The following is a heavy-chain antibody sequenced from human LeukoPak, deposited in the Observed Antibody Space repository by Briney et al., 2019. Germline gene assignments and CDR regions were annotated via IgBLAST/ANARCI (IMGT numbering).Heavy chain of an antibody. CDR1: GFTFSSYA. J-gene: IGHJ5*02. D-gene: IGHD6-13*01. V-gene: IGHV3-30*14. CDR2: ISYDGSNK. CDR3: ARGFEEGGYSSSWYSVRSFWFDP. Sequence: PGRSLRLSCAASGFTFSSYAMHWVRQAPGKGLEWVAVISYDGSNKYYADSVKGRFTISRDNSKNTLYLQMNSLRAEDTAVYYCARGFEEGGYSSSWYSVRSFWFDPWGQGTLVTVSS.